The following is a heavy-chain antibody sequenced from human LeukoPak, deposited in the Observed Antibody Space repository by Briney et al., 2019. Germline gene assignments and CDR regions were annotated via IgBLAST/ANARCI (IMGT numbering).Heavy chain of an antibody. D-gene: IGHD6-19*01. CDR3: ARDSAGKGPDY. CDR1: GFTFSSYE. Sequence: GSLRLSCAASGFTFSSYEMNWVRQAPGKGLEWVSYISSSGSTIYYADSVKGRFTISRDNAKNSLYLQMNSLRAEDTAVYYCARDSAGKGPDYWGQGTLVTVSS. J-gene: IGHJ4*02. V-gene: IGHV3-48*03. CDR2: ISSSGSTI.